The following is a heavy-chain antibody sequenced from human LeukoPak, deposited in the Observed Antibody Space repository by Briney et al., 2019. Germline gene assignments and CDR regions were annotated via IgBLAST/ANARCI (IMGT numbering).Heavy chain of an antibody. V-gene: IGHV1-18*01. D-gene: IGHD5-18*01. Sequence: SVNVSCKASGYTFTSYGISWVRQAPGQGLEWMGWISAYNGNTNYAQKLQGRVTMTTDTSTSTAYMELSSMRSEDAAVYYCARDRGYSYRFSYGMDVWGQGTTVTVSS. CDR2: ISAYNGNT. CDR1: GYTFTSYG. J-gene: IGHJ6*02. CDR3: ARDRGYSYRFSYGMDV.